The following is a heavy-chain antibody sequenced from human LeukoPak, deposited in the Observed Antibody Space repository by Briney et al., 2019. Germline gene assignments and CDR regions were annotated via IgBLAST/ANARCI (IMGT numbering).Heavy chain of an antibody. Sequence: GGSLRLSCAASGFTVSSNYMSWVRQAPGKGLEWVSVIYSGGSTYYADSVKGRFTISRDNSKNTLYLQMNSLRAEDTAVYYCARDPVVVPAAIPPDAFDIWGQGTMVTVSS. CDR2: IYSGGST. V-gene: IGHV3-66*01. D-gene: IGHD2-2*01. CDR3: ARDPVVVPAAIPPDAFDI. J-gene: IGHJ3*02. CDR1: GFTVSSNY.